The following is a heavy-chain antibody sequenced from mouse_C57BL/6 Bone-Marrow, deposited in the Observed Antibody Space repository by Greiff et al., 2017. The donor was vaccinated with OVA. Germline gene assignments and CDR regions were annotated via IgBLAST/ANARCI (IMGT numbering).Heavy chain of an antibody. CDR2: IYPGDGDT. CDR1: GYAFSSSW. Sequence: LQESGPELVKPGASVKISCKASGYAFSSSWMNWVKQRPGKGLEWIGRIYPGDGDTNYNGKFKGKATLTADKSSSTAYMQLSSLTSEDSAVYFCARGGGTAYFDVWGTGTTVTVSS. D-gene: IGHD3-3*01. J-gene: IGHJ1*03. CDR3: ARGGGTAYFDV. V-gene: IGHV1-82*01.